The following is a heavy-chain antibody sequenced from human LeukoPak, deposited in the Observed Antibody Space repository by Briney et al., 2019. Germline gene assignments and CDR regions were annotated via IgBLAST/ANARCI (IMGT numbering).Heavy chain of an antibody. J-gene: IGHJ6*03. CDR3: ARGVTLAPPWNHYYMDV. Sequence: TGGSLRLSCAASGFTFDDYGMSWVRQAPGKGLEWVSGINWNGGSTGYADSVKGRFTISRDNAKNSLYLQMNSLRADDTAVYYCARGVTLAPPWNHYYMDVWGKGTTVTISS. D-gene: IGHD4-23*01. CDR1: GFTFDDYG. CDR2: INWNGGST. V-gene: IGHV3-20*04.